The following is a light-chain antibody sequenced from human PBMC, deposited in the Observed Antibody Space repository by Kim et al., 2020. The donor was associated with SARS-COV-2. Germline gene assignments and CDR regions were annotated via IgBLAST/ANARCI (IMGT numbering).Light chain of an antibody. Sequence: APGKTARITCGGNNIGSKSVHWYQPKPGQAPVLVIYYDSDRPSGIPERFSGSNSGNTATLTISRVEAGDEADYYCQVWDSSSDHLVFGGGTQLTVL. CDR1: NIGSKS. CDR3: QVWDSSSDHLV. CDR2: YDS. V-gene: IGLV3-21*04. J-gene: IGLJ2*01.